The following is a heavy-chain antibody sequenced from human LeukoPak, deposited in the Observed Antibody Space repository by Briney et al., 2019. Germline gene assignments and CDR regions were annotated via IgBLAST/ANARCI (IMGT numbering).Heavy chain of an antibody. CDR3: AKERDLYSSGGSCYLAAFDI. J-gene: IGHJ3*02. V-gene: IGHV3-23*01. CDR2: ISGSSGST. CDR1: GLTFSSYA. D-gene: IGHD2-15*01. Sequence: PGGSLRLSCAASGLTFSSYAMSWVRQAPGKGLEWVSAISGSSGSTYYADSVKGRFTISRDNSKNTLYLQMNSLRAEDTAVYYCAKERDLYSSGGSCYLAAFDICGQGTMVTVSS.